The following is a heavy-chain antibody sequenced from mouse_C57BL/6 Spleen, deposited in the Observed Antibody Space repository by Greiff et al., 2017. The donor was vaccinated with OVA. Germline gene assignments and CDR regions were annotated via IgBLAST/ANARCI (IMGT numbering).Heavy chain of an antibody. D-gene: IGHD2-2*01. V-gene: IGHV1-15*01. CDR3: TRKVTTDGHYFDY. CDR2: IDPETGGT. CDR1: GYTFTDYE. Sequence: QVQLKESGAELVRPGASVTLSCKASGYTFTDYEMHWVKQTPVHGLEWIGAIDPETGGTAYNQKFKGKAILTADKSSSTAYMELRSLTSEDSAVYYCTRKVTTDGHYFDYWGQGTTLTVSS. J-gene: IGHJ2*01.